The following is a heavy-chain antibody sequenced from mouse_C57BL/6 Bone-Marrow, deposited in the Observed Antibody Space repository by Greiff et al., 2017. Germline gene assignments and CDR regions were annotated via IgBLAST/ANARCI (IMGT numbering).Heavy chain of an antibody. CDR2: INPNNGGT. Sequence: VQLKESGPELVKPGASVKIPCKASGYTFTDYNMDWVKQSHGKSLEWIGDINPNNGGTIYNQKFKGKATLTVDKSSSTAYMELRSLTSEDTAVYYCARSFFAYWGQGTLVTVSA. V-gene: IGHV1-18*01. J-gene: IGHJ3*01. CDR3: ARSFFAY. CDR1: GYTFTDYN.